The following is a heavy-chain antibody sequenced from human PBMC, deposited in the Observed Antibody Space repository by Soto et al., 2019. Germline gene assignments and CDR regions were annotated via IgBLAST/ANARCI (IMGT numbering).Heavy chain of an antibody. CDR1: GYTFTTYG. J-gene: IGHJ4*02. V-gene: IGHV1-18*01. CDR3: ARDPPRDSSGYYPDS. CDR2: ISAYNGNT. D-gene: IGHD3-22*01. Sequence: ASVKVSCKASGYTFTTYGITWVRQAPGQRLEWMGWISAYNGNTNYAQKLQGRVTMTTDTSTSTAYMELRSLRSDDTAVYYCARDPPRDSSGYYPDSWGQGTLVTVS.